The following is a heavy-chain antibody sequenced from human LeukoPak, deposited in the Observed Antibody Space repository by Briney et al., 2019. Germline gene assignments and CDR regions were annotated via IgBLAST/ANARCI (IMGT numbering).Heavy chain of an antibody. Sequence: GGSLRLSCAASGFTFDDYAMHWVRQAPGKGLEWVSGISWNSGNIDHADSVKGRFTISRDNAKNSLYLQMNSLRAEDTALYYCAKGLTSSTWYNYFDYWGQGTLVTVSS. CDR3: AKGLTSSTWYNYFDY. D-gene: IGHD6-13*01. J-gene: IGHJ4*02. V-gene: IGHV3-9*01. CDR2: ISWNSGNI. CDR1: GFTFDDYA.